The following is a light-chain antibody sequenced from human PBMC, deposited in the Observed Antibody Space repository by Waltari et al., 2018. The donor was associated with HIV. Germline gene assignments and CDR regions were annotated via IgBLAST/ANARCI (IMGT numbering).Light chain of an antibody. CDR1: QSVSSN. Sequence: EIVMTQSPATLSVSPGDRATLSCRASQSVSSNLAWYQQKPGQAPRLLIYGAATRATGIPARFSGSGSGTEFTRTISSLQSEDFAVYYCQQYNNWPRTFGQGTKVEIK. CDR3: QQYNNWPRT. V-gene: IGKV3-15*01. J-gene: IGKJ1*01. CDR2: GAA.